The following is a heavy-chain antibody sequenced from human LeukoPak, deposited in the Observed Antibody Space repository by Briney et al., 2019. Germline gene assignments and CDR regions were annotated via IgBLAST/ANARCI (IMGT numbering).Heavy chain of an antibody. J-gene: IGHJ4*02. CDR2: ISSSSSYI. D-gene: IGHD3-22*01. CDR3: ARGGYYYDSSGYYYFDY. CDR1: GFTFSSYS. V-gene: IGHV3-21*01. Sequence: GGSLRLSCAASGFTFSSYSMNWVRQAPGKGLEWVSSISSSSSYIYYADSVKGRFTIPRDNAKNSLYLQMNSLRAEDTAVYYCARGGYYYDSSGYYYFDYWGQGTLVTVSS.